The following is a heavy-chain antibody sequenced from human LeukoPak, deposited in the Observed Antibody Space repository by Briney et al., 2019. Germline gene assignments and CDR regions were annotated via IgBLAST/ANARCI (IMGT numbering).Heavy chain of an antibody. J-gene: IGHJ4*02. D-gene: IGHD1-26*01. V-gene: IGHV4-59*01. CDR2: IYYSGST. Sequence: SETLSLTCTVSGVSISSYYWSWIRQPPGKGLEWIGYIYYSGSTNYNPSLKSRVTISVDTSKNQFSLKLSSVTAADTAVYYCARVSFFVGAVADYWGQGTLVTVSS. CDR1: GVSISSYY. CDR3: ARVSFFVGAVADY.